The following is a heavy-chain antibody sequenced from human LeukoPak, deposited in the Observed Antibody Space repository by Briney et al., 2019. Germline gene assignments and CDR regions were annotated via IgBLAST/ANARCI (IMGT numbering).Heavy chain of an antibody. J-gene: IGHJ4*02. V-gene: IGHV3-23*01. D-gene: IGHD3-10*01. Sequence: PGGSLRLSCAASGFTFSSCAMSWVRQAPGKGLEWVSAISGSGGSTYYADSVKGRFTISRDNSKNTLYLQMNSLRAEDTAVYYCAKATFGVPDHLWFGELLYLYFDYWGQGTLVTVSS. CDR3: AKATFGVPDHLWFGELLYLYFDY. CDR1: GFTFSSCA. CDR2: ISGSGGST.